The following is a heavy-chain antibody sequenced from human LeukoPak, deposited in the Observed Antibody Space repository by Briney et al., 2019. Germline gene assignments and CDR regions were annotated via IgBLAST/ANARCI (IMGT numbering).Heavy chain of an antibody. V-gene: IGHV3-15*01. Sequence: GGSLRLSCAASGFTLNNAWMSWVRQAPWKGLEWFGPIKRETDGGTIAYAAPVKGRFTISRDDSRNTLYLQMDSLKIEDTAVYYCTTDRYYDNSELQFQHWGQGTLVTVSS. CDR3: TTDRYYDNSELQFQH. CDR2: IKRETDGGTI. J-gene: IGHJ1*01. CDR1: GFTLNNAW. D-gene: IGHD3-22*01.